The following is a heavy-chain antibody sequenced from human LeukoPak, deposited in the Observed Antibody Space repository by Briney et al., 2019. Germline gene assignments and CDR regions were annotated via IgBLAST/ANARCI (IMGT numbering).Heavy chain of an antibody. D-gene: IGHD5-24*01. CDR2: TRYDGSNK. J-gene: IGHJ4*02. Sequence: PGGSLRLSCAASGFTFSSYGMPWVRQAPGKGLEWVAFTRYDGSNKYYADSVKGRFTISRDNSNNTLYLQMNRLRAEDTAVYYCAKEEMATASSFHGTFVYWAQRTLLTVSS. V-gene: IGHV3-30*02. CDR3: AKEEMATASSFHGTFVY. CDR1: GFTFSSYG.